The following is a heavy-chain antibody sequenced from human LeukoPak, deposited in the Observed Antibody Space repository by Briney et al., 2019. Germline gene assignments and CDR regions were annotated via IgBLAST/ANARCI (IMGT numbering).Heavy chain of an antibody. J-gene: IGHJ6*02. V-gene: IGHV3-30*18. CDR1: GFTFWSYG. CDR3: AKDRRMMSSYYGMDV. CDR2: VSYDGSNE. Sequence: PGRSLRLSCAATGFTFWSYGMHWVRQAPGKGLEWVAVVSYDGSNENYADSVKGRFTIFRDNSKNTVYLHLNSLRVEDTAVYYCAKDRRMMSSYYGMDVWGQGTTVTVSS. D-gene: IGHD3-16*01.